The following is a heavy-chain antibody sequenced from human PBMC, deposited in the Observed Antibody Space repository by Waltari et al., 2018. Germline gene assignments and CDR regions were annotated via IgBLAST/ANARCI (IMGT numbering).Heavy chain of an antibody. D-gene: IGHD5-18*01. V-gene: IGHV3-48*03. J-gene: IGHJ4*02. Sequence: EVQLVESGGGLVQPGGSLRLSCAASGFTFSSYEMNWVRQAPGKGLEWVSYISSSGSTIYYADSVKGRFTISRDNAKNSLYLQMNSLRAEDTAVYYCARVGIRWIQLWFPYYFDYWGQGTLVTVSS. CDR2: ISSSGSTI. CDR3: ARVGIRWIQLWFPYYFDY. CDR1: GFTFSSYE.